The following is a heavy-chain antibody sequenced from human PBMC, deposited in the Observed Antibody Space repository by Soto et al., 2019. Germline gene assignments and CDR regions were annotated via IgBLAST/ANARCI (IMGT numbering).Heavy chain of an antibody. CDR3: AREEVDSGSYYEYNWFDP. D-gene: IGHD1-26*01. J-gene: IGHJ5*02. CDR1: GGSISSGDYY. Sequence: PSETLSLTCTVSGGSISSGDYYWSWIRQPPGKGLEWIGYIYYSGSTYYNPSLKSRVTISVDTSKNRFSLKLSSVTAADTAVYYCAREEVDSGSYYEYNWFDPWGQGTLVTVSS. V-gene: IGHV4-30-4*01. CDR2: IYYSGST.